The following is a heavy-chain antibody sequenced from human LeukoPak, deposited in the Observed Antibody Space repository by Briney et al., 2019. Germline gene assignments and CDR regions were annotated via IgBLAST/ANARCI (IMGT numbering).Heavy chain of an antibody. CDR1: GGTFSNYA. CDR2: IIPIFGTA. V-gene: IGHV1-69*06. D-gene: IGHD6-19*01. CDR3: ARVRSSDWFDP. J-gene: IGHJ5*02. Sequence: SVKVSCKASGGTFSNYAINWVRQAPGQGLEWMGGIIPIFGTANYAQKFQGRLTITADKSTSTAYMELSSLRSEDTAMYYCARVRSSDWFDPWGQGTLVTVSS.